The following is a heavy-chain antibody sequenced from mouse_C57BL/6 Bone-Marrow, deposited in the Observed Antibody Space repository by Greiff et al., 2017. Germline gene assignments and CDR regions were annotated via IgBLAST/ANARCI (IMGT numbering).Heavy chain of an antibody. CDR2: INPYNGGT. Sequence: EVQLVESGPVLVKPGASVKMSCKASGYTFTDYYMNWVKQSHGKSLEWIGVINPYNGGTSYNQKFKGKATLTVDKSSSTAYMELNSLTSEDSEVYYCARTIGIITTVVATDYWGQGTTLTVSS. V-gene: IGHV1-19*01. D-gene: IGHD1-1*01. CDR3: ARTIGIITTVVATDY. CDR1: GYTFTDYY. J-gene: IGHJ2*01.